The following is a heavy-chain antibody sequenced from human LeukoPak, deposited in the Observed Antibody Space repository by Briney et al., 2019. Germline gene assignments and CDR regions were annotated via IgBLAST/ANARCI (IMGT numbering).Heavy chain of an antibody. Sequence: SETLSLTCAVYGGSFSGYYWSWIRQPPGKGLEWIVEINHSGSTNYNPSLKSRVTISVDTSKNQFSLKLSSVTAADTAVYYCARPANYDFWSGYYTGGYYFDYWGQGTLVTVSS. CDR3: ARPANYDFWSGYYTGGYYFDY. CDR2: INHSGST. CDR1: GGSFSGYY. J-gene: IGHJ4*02. D-gene: IGHD3-3*01. V-gene: IGHV4-34*01.